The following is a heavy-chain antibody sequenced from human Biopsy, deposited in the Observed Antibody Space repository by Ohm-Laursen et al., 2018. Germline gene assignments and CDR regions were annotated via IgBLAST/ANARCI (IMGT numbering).Heavy chain of an antibody. CDR3: ARDALGGGSYRFFY. Sequence: SSVKVSCKASGGTFTNYAISWVRQAPGQGLEWMGWIIPIFGTANYAQKFQGRVTITADESTSTAYMELSSLRSDDTAVYYCARDALGGGSYRFFYWGQGSLVTVSS. V-gene: IGHV1-69*01. CDR1: GGTFTNYA. D-gene: IGHD1-26*01. J-gene: IGHJ4*02. CDR2: IIPIFGTA.